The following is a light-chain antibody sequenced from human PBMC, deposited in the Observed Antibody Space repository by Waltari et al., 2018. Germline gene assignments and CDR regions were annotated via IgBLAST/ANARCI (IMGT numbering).Light chain of an antibody. Sequence: EIVLPQSPATLSLSPGERATLSCRASQSVRRHLAWYQQKPGQAPRLLIFDASNTAPGIPARFSGWGSGTDFSLTISSLEPEDSAVYYCQQRSNWPSVTFGGGTKVEIK. CDR2: DAS. CDR3: QQRSNWPSVT. J-gene: IGKJ4*01. CDR1: QSVRRH. V-gene: IGKV3-11*01.